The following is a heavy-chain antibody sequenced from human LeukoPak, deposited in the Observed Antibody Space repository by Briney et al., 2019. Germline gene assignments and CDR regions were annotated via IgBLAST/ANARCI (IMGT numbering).Heavy chain of an antibody. CDR1: GYTFTGYY. Sequence: ASVKVSCKASGYTFTGYYMHWVRQAPGQGLEWMGWINLNSGGTNYAQKFQGRVTMTRDTSISTAHMELSRLRSDDTAVYYCARDIVVVPAADDYWGQGTLVTVSS. D-gene: IGHD2-2*01. CDR2: INLNSGGT. CDR3: ARDIVVVPAADDY. J-gene: IGHJ4*02. V-gene: IGHV1-2*02.